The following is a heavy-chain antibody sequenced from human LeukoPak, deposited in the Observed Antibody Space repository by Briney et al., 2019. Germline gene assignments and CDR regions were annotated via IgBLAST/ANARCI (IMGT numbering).Heavy chain of an antibody. D-gene: IGHD2-21*02. V-gene: IGHV5-51*01. CDR3: ARLCGDCYSYLAPPDY. J-gene: IGHJ4*02. CDR1: GYSFTSYW. CDR2: IYPGDSDT. Sequence: GEFLKISCKGSGYSFTSYWIGWVRQMPGKGLEWMGIIYPGDSDTRYSPSFQGQVTISADKSISTAYLQWSSLKASDTAMYYCARLCGDCYSYLAPPDYWGQGTLVTVSS.